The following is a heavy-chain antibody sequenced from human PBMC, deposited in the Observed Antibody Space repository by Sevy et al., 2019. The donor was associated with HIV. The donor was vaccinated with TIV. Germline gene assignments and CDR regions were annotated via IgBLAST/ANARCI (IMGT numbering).Heavy chain of an antibody. Sequence: GGSLRLSCAASGFTFSTYAMYWVHQAPGKGLEYVSAISGGGGNTYYGTSVKGRFTVSRDNAKTTLYLQMGSLRAEDMAVYFCARKYHDTSGYPRYSMDVWGQGTTVTVSS. CDR2: ISGGGGNT. J-gene: IGHJ6*02. D-gene: IGHD3-22*01. CDR3: ARKYHDTSGYPRYSMDV. V-gene: IGHV3-64*01. CDR1: GFTFSTYA.